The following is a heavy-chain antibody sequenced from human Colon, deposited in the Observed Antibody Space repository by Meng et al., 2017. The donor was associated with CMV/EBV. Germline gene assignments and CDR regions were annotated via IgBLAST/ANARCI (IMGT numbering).Heavy chain of an antibody. D-gene: IGHD1-26*01. V-gene: IGHV1-18*01. CDR2: ISAYTGDT. CDR1: GYTFTNYG. J-gene: IGHJ1*01. CDR3: VRESQSGSYIYLQH. Sequence: QVQLGQSGARVKKPGASVKVSCKASGYTFTNYGISWVRQAPGQGLEWMGWISAYTGDTYYAQKFQGRVTMTTDTSTSTAYMELRSLRSDDTAVYYCVRESQSGSYIYLQHWGQGTLVTVSS.